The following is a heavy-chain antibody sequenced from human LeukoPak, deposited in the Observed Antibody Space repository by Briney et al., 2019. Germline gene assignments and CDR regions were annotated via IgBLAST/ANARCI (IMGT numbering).Heavy chain of an antibody. V-gene: IGHV4-39*01. CDR2: IYYSGST. J-gene: IGHJ5*02. Sequence: SETLSLTCTVSGGSISSSSYYWGWIRQTPGKGLEWIGSIYYSGSTYYNPSLKSRVTISLDTSKNQFSLKLSSVTAADTAVYYWARHQYDYVWGSYFNWFDPWGQGTLVTVSS. CDR3: ARHQYDYVWGSYFNWFDP. CDR1: GGSISSSSYY. D-gene: IGHD3-16*01.